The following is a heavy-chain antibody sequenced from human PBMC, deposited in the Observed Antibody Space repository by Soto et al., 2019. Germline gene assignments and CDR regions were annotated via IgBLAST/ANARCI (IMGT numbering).Heavy chain of an antibody. Sequence: QVPMVQSGAEVKKPGASVKVSCKASNYSFSSFGISWMRQAPGQGLEWMAWINPSNDNTNYAQSLQGRVTLTTDTSTSTAYMELRSLRSDDTAVYFCARDPFYSGSNLQVGYFDSWGQGTLVTVSS. CDR3: ARDPFYSGSNLQVGYFDS. J-gene: IGHJ4*02. V-gene: IGHV1-18*01. CDR1: NYSFSSFG. D-gene: IGHD1-26*01. CDR2: INPSNDNT.